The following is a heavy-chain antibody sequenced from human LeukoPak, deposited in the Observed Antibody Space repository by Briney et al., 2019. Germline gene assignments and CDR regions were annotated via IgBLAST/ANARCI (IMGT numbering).Heavy chain of an antibody. CDR1: GGSISSSSSY. V-gene: IGHV4-39*07. CDR3: ARSSEGRYYYDSSGFSYYYYYMDV. J-gene: IGHJ6*03. CDR2: IYYSGST. D-gene: IGHD3-22*01. Sequence: PSETLSLTCTVSGGSISSSSSYWGWIRQPPGKGLEWIGSIYYSGSTYYNPSLRSRVTISVDTSKNQFSLKLSSVTAADTAVYYCARSSEGRYYYDSSGFSYYYYYMDVWGKGTTVTISS.